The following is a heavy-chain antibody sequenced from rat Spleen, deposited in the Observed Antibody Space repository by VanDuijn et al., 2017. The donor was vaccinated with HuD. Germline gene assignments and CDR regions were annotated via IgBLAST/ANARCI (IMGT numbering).Heavy chain of an antibody. J-gene: IGHJ3*01. CDR1: GLTFSSYW. CDR2: INTDGSST. Sequence: EVQLEETGGGLVQPGRSLKLSCVASGLTFSSYWMYWIRQAPGKGLEWVSSINTDGSSTYYPDSVKGRFTISRDNAENTVYLQMNSLRSEDTATYYCAPHGSFAYWGQGTQVTVSS. CDR3: APHGSFAY. V-gene: IGHV5-58*01. D-gene: IGHD3-1*01.